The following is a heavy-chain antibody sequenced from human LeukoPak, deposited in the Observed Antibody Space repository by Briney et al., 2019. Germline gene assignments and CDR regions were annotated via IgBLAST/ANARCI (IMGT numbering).Heavy chain of an antibody. V-gene: IGHV4-34*01. CDR3: ATVSAHYYDSTGHGNYFDY. Sequence: SETLSLTCAVYGGSFSGYYWSSIRQPPGRGLEWIGEINHSGSTNYNPSLKSRVTISVDTSKNQFSLKLSSVTAADTAVYYCATVSAHYYDSTGHGNYFDYWGQGTLVTVPS. CDR1: GGSFSGYY. D-gene: IGHD3-22*01. J-gene: IGHJ4*02. CDR2: INHSGST.